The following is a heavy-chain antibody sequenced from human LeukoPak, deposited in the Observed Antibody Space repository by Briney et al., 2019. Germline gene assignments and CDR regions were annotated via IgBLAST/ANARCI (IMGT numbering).Heavy chain of an antibody. Sequence: GGSLRLSCAASGFTVSSNYMSWVRQAPGKGLEWVSVIYSGGSTYYADSVKGRFTISRDNSKNTLYLQMNSLRAEDTAVYYCARDGYCSGGSCYWGSDYWGQGTLVTVSS. CDR2: IYSGGST. J-gene: IGHJ4*02. D-gene: IGHD2-15*01. CDR1: GFTVSSNY. V-gene: IGHV3-66*01. CDR3: ARDGYCSGGSCYWGSDY.